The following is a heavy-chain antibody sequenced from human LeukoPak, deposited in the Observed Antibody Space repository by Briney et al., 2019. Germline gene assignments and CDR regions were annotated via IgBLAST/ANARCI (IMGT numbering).Heavy chain of an antibody. CDR3: AKDPRAYYYGSGSYSDY. Sequence: PGGSLRLSCAASGFTFSSYGMHWVRQAPGKGLEWVAFIRYDGSNKYYADSVKGRFTISRDNSKNTLYLQMNSLRAEDTAVYYCAKDPRAYYYGSGSYSDYWGQGTLVTVSS. J-gene: IGHJ4*02. CDR1: GFTFSSYG. D-gene: IGHD3-10*01. CDR2: IRYDGSNK. V-gene: IGHV3-30*02.